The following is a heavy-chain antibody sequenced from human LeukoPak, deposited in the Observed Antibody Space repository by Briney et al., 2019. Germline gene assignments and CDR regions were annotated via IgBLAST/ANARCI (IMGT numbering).Heavy chain of an antibody. J-gene: IGHJ4*02. CDR1: GFTFSSYA. V-gene: IGHV3-30*04. CDR2: ISYDGSNK. Sequence: GRSLRLSCAASGFTFSSYAMHWVRQAPGKGLEWVAVISYDGSNKYYADSVKGRFTISRDNSKNTLYLQMNSLRAEDTAVYYCARDGVSSDFWGSYRYYFDYWGQGTLVTVSS. CDR3: ARDGVSSDFWGSYRYYFDY. D-gene: IGHD3-16*02.